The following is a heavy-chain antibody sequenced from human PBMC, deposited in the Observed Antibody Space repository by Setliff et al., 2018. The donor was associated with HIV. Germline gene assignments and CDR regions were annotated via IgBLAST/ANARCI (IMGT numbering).Heavy chain of an antibody. CDR1: GYILSAYY. CDR3: ARVGSRTIWFLLDY. J-gene: IGHJ4*02. V-gene: IGHV1-2*02. CDR2: INPNSGGT. Sequence: ASVKVSCKAPGYILSAYYMHWVRQAPGQGLEWMGWINPNSGGTNYAQKFQGRVTLTRDTSISTDYMELSRLTSDDTAVYYCARVGSRTIWFLLDYWGQGTLVTVSS. D-gene: IGHD3-10*01.